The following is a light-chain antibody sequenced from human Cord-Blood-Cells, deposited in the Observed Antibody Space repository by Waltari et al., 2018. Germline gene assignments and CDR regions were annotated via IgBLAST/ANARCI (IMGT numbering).Light chain of an antibody. J-gene: IGLJ3*02. CDR2: EVS. V-gene: IGLV2-23*02. CDR1: SSDVGSYNI. CDR3: CSYAGSSTFGV. Sequence: QSALTQPASVSGSPGQSITISCTGTSSDVGSYNIVSWYQQHPGKAPKLMIYEVSNRPSGVSNRFSGSKSGNTASLTISGLQAEDEADYYCCSYAGSSTFGVFGGGTKLTVL.